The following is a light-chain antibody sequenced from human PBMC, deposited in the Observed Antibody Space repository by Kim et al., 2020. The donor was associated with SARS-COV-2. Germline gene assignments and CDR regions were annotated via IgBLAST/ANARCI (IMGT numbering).Light chain of an antibody. Sequence: LTQPHSVSESPGKTVTISCTRSSGSIASNYVQWYQQRPGSAPTTVIYEDNQRPSGVPDRFSGSIDSSSNSASLIISGLKTEDGADYYCQSYDSSNHVVFGGGTQLTVL. V-gene: IGLV6-57*04. CDR2: EDN. CDR3: QSYDSSNHVV. CDR1: SGSIASNY. J-gene: IGLJ2*01.